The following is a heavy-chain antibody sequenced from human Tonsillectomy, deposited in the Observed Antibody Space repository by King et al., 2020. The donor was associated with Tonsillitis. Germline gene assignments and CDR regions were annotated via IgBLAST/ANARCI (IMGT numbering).Heavy chain of an antibody. D-gene: IGHD5-24*01. J-gene: IGHJ3*01. Sequence: QLVQSGAEVKKPGSSVNVSCKASGGTLSSYAFNWVRQAPGQGLEWVGRVIPMLNIANYGQDFHGRVTITAHRSATTIYMELSGLRYDDTATYYCAKDGGEPFEMARSNAVDVWGQGTRDSVSS. V-gene: IGHV1-69*09. CDR2: VIPMLNIA. CDR1: GGTLSSYA. CDR3: AKDGGEPFEMARSNAVDV.